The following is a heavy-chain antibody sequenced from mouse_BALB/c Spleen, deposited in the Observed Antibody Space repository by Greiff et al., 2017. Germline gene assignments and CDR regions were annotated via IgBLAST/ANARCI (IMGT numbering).Heavy chain of an antibody. Sequence: EVKLMESGPGLVKPSQSLSLTCSVTGYSITSGYYWNWIRQFPGNKLEWMGYISYDGSNNYNPSLKNRISITRDTSKNQFFLKLNSVTTEDTATYYCARDAPWDGSSPFAYWGQGTLVTVSA. J-gene: IGHJ3*01. V-gene: IGHV3-6*02. CDR1: GYSITSGYY. CDR3: ARDAPWDGSSPFAY. D-gene: IGHD1-1*01. CDR2: ISYDGSN.